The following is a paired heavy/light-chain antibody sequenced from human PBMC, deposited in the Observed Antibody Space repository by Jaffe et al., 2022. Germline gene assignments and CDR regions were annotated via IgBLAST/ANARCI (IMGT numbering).Heavy chain of an antibody. CDR2: IYTSGST. J-gene: IGHJ3*02. V-gene: IGHV4-61*02. CDR1: GGSISSGSYY. Sequence: QVQLQESGPGLVKPSQTLSLTCTVSGGSISSGSYYWSWIRQPAGKGLEWIGRIYTSGSTNYNPSLKSRVTISVDTSKNQFSLKLSSVTAADTAVYYCASGNTTGIAAAVTAFDIWGQGTMVTVSS. CDR3: ASGNTTGIAAAVTAFDI. D-gene: IGHD6-13*01.
Light chain of an antibody. Sequence: DIQMTQSPSSLSASVGDRVTITCRASQSISSYLNWYQQKPGKAPKLLIYAASSLQSGVPSRFSGSGSGTDFTLTISSLQPEDFATYYCQQSYSTPLTTFGPGTKVDIK. V-gene: IGKV1-39*01. J-gene: IGKJ3*01. CDR2: AAS. CDR1: QSISSY. CDR3: QQSYSTPLTT.